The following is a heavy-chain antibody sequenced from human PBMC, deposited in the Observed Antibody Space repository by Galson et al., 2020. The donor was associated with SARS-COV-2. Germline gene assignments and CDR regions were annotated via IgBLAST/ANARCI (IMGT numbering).Heavy chain of an antibody. CDR3: AADYYYDSSGYVLGAFDI. Sequence: SETLSLTCAVSGGSISSGGYSWSWIRQPPGKGLEWIGYIYHSGSTYYNPSLKSRVTISVDRSKNQFSLKLSSVTAADTAVYYCAADYYYDSSGYVLGAFDIWGQGTMVTVSS. V-gene: IGHV4-30-2*01. J-gene: IGHJ3*02. CDR2: IYHSGST. CDR1: GGSISSGGYS. D-gene: IGHD3-22*01.